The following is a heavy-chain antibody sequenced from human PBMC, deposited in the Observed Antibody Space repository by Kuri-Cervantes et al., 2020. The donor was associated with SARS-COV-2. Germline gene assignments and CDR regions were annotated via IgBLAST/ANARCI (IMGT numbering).Heavy chain of an antibody. J-gene: IGHJ6*02. CDR3: ARVGPQLWATYYYYGMDV. Sequence: GESLKISCAASGFTFSDYYMSWIRQAPGKGLEWVSYISSSSSYTNYADSVRGRFTISRDNAKNSMYLQMNSLRAEDTAVYYCARVGPQLWATYYYYGMDVWGQGTTVTVSS. D-gene: IGHD5-18*01. V-gene: IGHV3-11*06. CDR1: GFTFSDYY. CDR2: ISSSSSYT.